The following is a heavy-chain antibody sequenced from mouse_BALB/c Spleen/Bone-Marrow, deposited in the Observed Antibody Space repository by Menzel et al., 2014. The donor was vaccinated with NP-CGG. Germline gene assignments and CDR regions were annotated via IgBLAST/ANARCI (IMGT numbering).Heavy chain of an antibody. J-gene: IGHJ3*01. CDR1: GFTFSSYG. V-gene: IGHV5-6-3*01. D-gene: IGHD2-4*01. CDR3: ARGYDYSSWFAY. CDR2: INVNGDTT. Sequence: EVQGVESGGGLVQPGGSLKLSCAASGFTFSSYGMSWVRQTPDKRLEMIATINVNGDTTYHPDSVKGRFTISRDNVKNPLYLQMSSLKSEDTAMYYCARGYDYSSWFAYWGQGTLVTVSA.